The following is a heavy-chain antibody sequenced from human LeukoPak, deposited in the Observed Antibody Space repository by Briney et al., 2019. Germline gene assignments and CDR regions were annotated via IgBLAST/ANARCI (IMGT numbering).Heavy chain of an antibody. J-gene: IGHJ6*04. CDR2: IDPSAGST. D-gene: IGHD3-22*01. V-gene: IGHV1-46*01. CDR1: GYTFTNYY. Sequence: ASVRVSCKASGYTFTNYYMHWVRQAPGQGLEWMGVIDPSAGSTTYAQKFQGRVTMTRDTATSTVYMELSSLRSEDTAVYYCARAHYASSNIKVPFDVWGKGTTVTVSS. CDR3: ARAHYASSNIKVPFDV.